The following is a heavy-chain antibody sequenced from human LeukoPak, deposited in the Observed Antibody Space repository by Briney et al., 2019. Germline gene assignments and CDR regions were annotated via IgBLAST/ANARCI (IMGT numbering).Heavy chain of an antibody. Sequence: GGSLRLSCAASGFTFSSYEMNWVRQAPGKGLEWVSYISSSGNTIYYADSVKGRFTISRDNAKNSLYLQMNSLRAEDTAVYYCARDGLPITIFGVVIGSAFDIWGQGTMVTVSS. CDR3: ARDGLPITIFGVVIGSAFDI. CDR2: ISSSGNTI. V-gene: IGHV3-48*03. J-gene: IGHJ3*02. D-gene: IGHD3-3*01. CDR1: GFTFSSYE.